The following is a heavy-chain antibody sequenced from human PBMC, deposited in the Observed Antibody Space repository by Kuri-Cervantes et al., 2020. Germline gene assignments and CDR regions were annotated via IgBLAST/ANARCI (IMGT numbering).Heavy chain of an antibody. V-gene: IGHV1-2*04. CDR2: INPNSGGT. CDR1: GYTFTGYY. D-gene: IGHD6-19*01. Sequence: ASVKVSCKASGYTFTGYYMHWVRQAPGQGLEWMGWINPNSGGTNYAQKFQGWVTMTRDTSISTAYMELSSLRSEDTAVYYCAREIAVAGIGYYYYGMDVWGQRTTVTVSS. J-gene: IGHJ6*02. CDR3: AREIAVAGIGYYYYGMDV.